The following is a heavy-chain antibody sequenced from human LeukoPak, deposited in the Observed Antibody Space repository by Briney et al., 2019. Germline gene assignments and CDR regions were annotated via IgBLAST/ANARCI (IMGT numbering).Heavy chain of an antibody. CDR2: IWYDGSNK. CDR3: ARDQGYYGSGSYWPDY. Sequence: PGGSLRLSCAASGFTFSSYGMHWVRQAPGKGLEWVAIIWYDGSNKYYADSVKGRFTISRDNSKNTLYLQMDSLRAEDTAVYYCARDQGYYGSGSYWPDYWGQGTLVTVSS. V-gene: IGHV3-33*01. J-gene: IGHJ4*02. CDR1: GFTFSSYG. D-gene: IGHD3-10*01.